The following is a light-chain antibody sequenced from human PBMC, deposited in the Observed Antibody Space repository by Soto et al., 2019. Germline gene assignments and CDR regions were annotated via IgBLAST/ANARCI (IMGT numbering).Light chain of an antibody. J-gene: IGLJ2*01. CDR2: VNSDGSH. Sequence: QLVLTQSPSASASLGASVKLTCTLSSGHSSYAIAWHRQQPEKGPRYLMKVNSDGSHNKGDGIPDRFSGSSSGAERYLTISSLQSEDGADHYCQTWDPGFSVVFGGGTKLTVL. V-gene: IGLV4-69*01. CDR3: QTWDPGFSVV. CDR1: SGHSSYA.